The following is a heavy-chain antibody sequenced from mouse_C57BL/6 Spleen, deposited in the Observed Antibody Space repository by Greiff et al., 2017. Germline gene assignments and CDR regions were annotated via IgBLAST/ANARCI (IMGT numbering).Heavy chain of an antibody. CDR3: ARDLHYYGSSHYAMDY. V-gene: IGHV3-6*01. CDR1: GYSITSGYY. CDR2: IRYDGSN. J-gene: IGHJ4*01. D-gene: IGHD1-1*01. Sequence: VQLKQSGPGLVKPSPSLSLTCTVTGYSITSGYYWNWIRQFPGNHLEWMGYIRYDGSNNYNPSLKNRTSLTPDTSKNQSFLKLNSVTTEDTATYYCARDLHYYGSSHYAMDYWGQGTSVTVSS.